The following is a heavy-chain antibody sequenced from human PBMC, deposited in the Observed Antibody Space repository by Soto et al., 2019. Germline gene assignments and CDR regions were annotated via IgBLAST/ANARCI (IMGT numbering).Heavy chain of an antibody. D-gene: IGHD3-10*01. V-gene: IGHV3-33*06. CDR2: IWYDGSNK. Sequence: PGGSLRLSCAASGFTFSSYGMHWVRQAPGKGLEWVAVIWYDGSNKYYADSVKGRFTISRDNSKNTLYLQMNSLRAEDTAVYYCAKRDGSGSYYWGIDYWGQGTLVTVSS. CDR1: GFTFSSYG. CDR3: AKRDGSGSYYWGIDY. J-gene: IGHJ4*02.